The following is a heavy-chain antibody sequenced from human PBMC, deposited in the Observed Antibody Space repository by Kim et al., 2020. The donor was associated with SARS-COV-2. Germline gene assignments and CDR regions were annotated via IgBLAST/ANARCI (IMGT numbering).Heavy chain of an antibody. D-gene: IGHD5-18*01. CDR2: IYYSGST. V-gene: IGHV4-39*01. CDR1: GGSISSSSYY. CDR3: ARLPRSAMGTAMAKGFDY. J-gene: IGHJ4*02. Sequence: SETLSLTFTVSGGSISSSSYYWGWIRQPPGKGLEWIGSIYYSGSTYYNPSLKSRVTISVDTSKNQFSLKLSSVTAADTAVYYCARLPRSAMGTAMAKGFDYWGQGTLVTVSS.